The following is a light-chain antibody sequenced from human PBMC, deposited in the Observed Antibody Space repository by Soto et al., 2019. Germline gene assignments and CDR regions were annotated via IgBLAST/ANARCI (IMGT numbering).Light chain of an antibody. J-gene: IGKJ2*01. Sequence: DIQMTQSPSTLSASVGARVTITCRASQSISSWLAWYQQKPGKAPKLLIYDASSLESGVPSRFSGSGSWTEFTLTISSLQPDDFATYYCQQYNSYSYTFGQGTKLEIK. CDR1: QSISSW. V-gene: IGKV1-5*01. CDR2: DAS. CDR3: QQYNSYSYT.